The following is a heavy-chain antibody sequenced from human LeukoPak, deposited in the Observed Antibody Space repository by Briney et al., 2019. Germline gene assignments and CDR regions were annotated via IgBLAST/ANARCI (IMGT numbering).Heavy chain of an antibody. CDR2: IYYSGST. D-gene: IGHD3-3*01. Sequence: SETLSLTCTVSGGSFSSGGYYWSWIRQHPGRGLERIGYIYYSGSTYYSPSLKSRVTISVDTSKNQFSLKLSSVTAADTAVYYCARGTRTYYDFWSGFHDYWGQGTLVTVSS. CDR1: GGSFSSGGYY. J-gene: IGHJ4*02. CDR3: ARGTRTYYDFWSGFHDY. V-gene: IGHV4-31*03.